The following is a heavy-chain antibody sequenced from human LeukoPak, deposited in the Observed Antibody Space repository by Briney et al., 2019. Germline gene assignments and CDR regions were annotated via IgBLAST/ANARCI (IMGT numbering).Heavy chain of an antibody. D-gene: IGHD3-22*01. V-gene: IGHV4-38-2*01. CDR1: GYSIIRGYY. Sequence: SETLSLTCAVSGYSIIRGYYWGWIRQPPGKGLEWIGGIYHSGDTYYNPSLKSRVTISVDTSKNQFSLKLSSVTAADTAVYYCARLRGENYDSSGYLDYWGQGILVTVSS. CDR3: ARLRGENYDSSGYLDY. J-gene: IGHJ4*02. CDR2: IYHSGDT.